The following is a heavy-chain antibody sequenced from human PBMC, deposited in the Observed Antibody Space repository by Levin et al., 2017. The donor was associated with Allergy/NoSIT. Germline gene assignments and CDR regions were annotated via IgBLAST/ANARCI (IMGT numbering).Heavy chain of an antibody. V-gene: IGHV3-64D*06. J-gene: IGHJ4*02. CDR2: ISSNGVTT. D-gene: IGHD3-22*01. Sequence: GASVKVSCSASGFTFRGYVLHWVRQAPGKGLEYLSAISSNGVTTYYADSVKGRFTISRDNSKDTLDLQMSSLRTEDTAVYYCVKDLTMILGFDHWGQGILVTVSS. CDR3: VKDLTMILGFDH. CDR1: GFTFRGYV.